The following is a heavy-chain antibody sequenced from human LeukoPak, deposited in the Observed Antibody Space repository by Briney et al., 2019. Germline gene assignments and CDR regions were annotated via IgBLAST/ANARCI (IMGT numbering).Heavy chain of an antibody. CDR3: ARDYQGLHY. CDR2: IETDGKSA. J-gene: IGHJ4*02. CDR1: GLTLSGYR. V-gene: IGHV3-74*01. D-gene: IGHD3-16*02. Sequence: EGSLRLSCAVSGLTLSGYRMHWVRQAPGKWLVWVSAIETDGKSATYADSVKGRFTISRDNAKNTLYLQMYSLRAEDTAVYFCARDYQGLHYWGQGTLVTVSS.